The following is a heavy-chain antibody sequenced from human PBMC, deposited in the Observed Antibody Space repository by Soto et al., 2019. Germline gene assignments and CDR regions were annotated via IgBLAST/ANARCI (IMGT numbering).Heavy chain of an antibody. V-gene: IGHV1-2*02. D-gene: IGHD2-2*01. CDR3: ARDIVVPAYYYYYGMDV. CDR2: INPNSGGT. CDR1: GYTFTCYY. Sequence: ASVKVSCKASGYTFTCYYMHWVRQAPGQGLEWMGWINPNSGGTNYAQKFQGRVTMTRDTSISTAYMELSRLRSDDTAVYYCARDIVVPAYYYYYGMDVWGQGTTVTVSS. J-gene: IGHJ6*02.